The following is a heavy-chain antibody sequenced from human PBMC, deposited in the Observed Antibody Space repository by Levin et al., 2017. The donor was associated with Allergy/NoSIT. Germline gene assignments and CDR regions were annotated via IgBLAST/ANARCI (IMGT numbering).Heavy chain of an antibody. CDR3: ARDLGIAYYFDY. CDR2: INPNSGGT. D-gene: IGHD6-13*01. V-gene: IGHV1-2*02. J-gene: IGHJ4*02. Sequence: ASVKVSCKASGYTFTGYYMHWVRQAPGQGLEWMGWINPNSGGTNYAQKFQGRVTMTRDTSISTAYMELSRLRSDDTAVYYCARDLGIAYYFDYWGQGTLVTVSS. CDR1: GYTFTGYY.